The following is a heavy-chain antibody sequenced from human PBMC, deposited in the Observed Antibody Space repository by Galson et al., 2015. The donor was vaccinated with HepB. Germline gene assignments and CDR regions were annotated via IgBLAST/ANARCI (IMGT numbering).Heavy chain of an antibody. D-gene: IGHD3-16*02. V-gene: IGHV1-69*06. CDR2: IIPIFGTA. CDR3: ARDDPRWYYFDY. Sequence: SVKVSCKASGGTFSSYAISWVRQAPGQGLEWMGGIIPIFGTANYAQKFQGRVTITADKSTSTVYMELSSLRSEDTAMYYCARDDPRWYYFDYWGQGTLVTVSS. CDR1: GGTFSSYA. J-gene: IGHJ4*02.